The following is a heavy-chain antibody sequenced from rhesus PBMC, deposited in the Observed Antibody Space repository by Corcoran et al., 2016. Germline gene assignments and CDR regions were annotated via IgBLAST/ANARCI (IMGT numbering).Heavy chain of an antibody. CDR1: GYSISGYY. D-gene: IGHD6-37*01. J-gene: IGHJ6*01. V-gene: IGHV4-122*02. CDR2: ITYSGST. Sequence: QVQLQESGPGLVKPSETLSLTCAVSGYSISGYYWSWIRQAPGKGLEWIGFITYSGSTSYNPALKMRVTISRDTSKNQVSLKLRAVTAADTAVYYGARGGWGDYYGVESWGQGVVVTVSS. CDR3: ARGGWGDYYGVES.